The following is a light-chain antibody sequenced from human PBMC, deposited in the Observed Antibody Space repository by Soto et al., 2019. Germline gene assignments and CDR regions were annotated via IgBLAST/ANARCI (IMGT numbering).Light chain of an antibody. J-gene: IGLJ1*01. CDR3: TSYASSSTHV. CDR1: SSDIGGYDY. V-gene: IGLV2-14*01. CDR2: GVT. Sequence: QSVLTQPASVSGSPGQSITISCTGTSSDIGGYDYVSWYQHHPGKAPKFIIYGVTNRPSGVSHRFSGSKSANTASLTISGLQAEDEADYYCTSYASSSTHVCGTGTKVTVL.